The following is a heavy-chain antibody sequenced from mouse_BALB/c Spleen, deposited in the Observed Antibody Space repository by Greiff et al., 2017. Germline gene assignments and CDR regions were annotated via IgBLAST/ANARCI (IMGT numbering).Heavy chain of an antibody. CDR1: GFTFSDYY. CDR2: ISDGGSYT. V-gene: IGHV5-4*02. CDR3: ARGEGNYPDY. J-gene: IGHJ2*01. Sequence: EVKLVESGGGLVKPGGSLKLSCAASGFTFSDYYMYWVRQTPEKRLEWVATISDGGSYTYYPDSVKGRFTISRDNAKNNLYLQMSSLKSEDTAMYYCARGEGNYPDYWGQGTTLTVSS.